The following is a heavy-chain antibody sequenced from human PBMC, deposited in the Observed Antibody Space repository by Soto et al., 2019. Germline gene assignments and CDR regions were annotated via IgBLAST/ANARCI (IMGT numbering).Heavy chain of an antibody. D-gene: IGHD4-4*01. CDR3: ARHRAYSSGWIDP. J-gene: IGHJ5*02. CDR2: IYYSGST. Sequence: SETLSLTCTVSGGSISSYYWSWIRQPPGKGLEWIGYIYYSGSTNYNPSLKSRVTISVDTSKNQFSLKLSSVAAADTAVYYCARHRAYSSGWIDPWGQGTLVTVSS. CDR1: GGSISSYY. V-gene: IGHV4-59*08.